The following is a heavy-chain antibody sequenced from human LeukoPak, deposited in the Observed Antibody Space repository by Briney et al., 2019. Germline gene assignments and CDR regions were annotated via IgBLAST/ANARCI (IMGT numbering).Heavy chain of an antibody. Sequence: ASVKVSCKASGYTFTGYYMHWVRQAPGQGLEWMGWISPNSGGTSYAQKFQGRVTMTRDTSISTAYMELSRLRSDDTAVYYCARSDYYESSGYLYFFDHWGQGTLVTVSS. CDR1: GYTFTGYY. J-gene: IGHJ4*02. V-gene: IGHV1-2*02. CDR3: ARSDYYESSGYLYFFDH. D-gene: IGHD3-22*01. CDR2: ISPNSGGT.